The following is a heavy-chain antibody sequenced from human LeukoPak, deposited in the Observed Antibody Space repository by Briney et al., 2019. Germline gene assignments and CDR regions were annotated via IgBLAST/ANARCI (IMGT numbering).Heavy chain of an antibody. CDR2: IYYSGST. CDR3: ARSYDIFSFDY. V-gene: IGHV4-59*08. D-gene: IGHD3-9*01. Sequence: SETLSLTCTVSGGSISSYYWSWIRQPPGKGLEWIGYIYYSGSTNYNPSLKSRVTVSVDTSKNQFSLKLSSVTAADTAVYYCARSYDIFSFDYWGQGTLVTVSS. J-gene: IGHJ4*02. CDR1: GGSISSYY.